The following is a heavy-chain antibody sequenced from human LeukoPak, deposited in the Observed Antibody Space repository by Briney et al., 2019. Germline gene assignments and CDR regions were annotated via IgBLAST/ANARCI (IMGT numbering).Heavy chain of an antibody. J-gene: IGHJ4*02. Sequence: ASVKVSCRASGSTFSSYAISWVRQAPGQGLEWMGGIIPIFGTANYAQKFQGRVTITTDESTSTAYMELSSLRSEDTAVYYCARETSSSWYGLFDYWGQGTLVTVSS. CDR1: GSTFSSYA. D-gene: IGHD6-13*01. V-gene: IGHV1-69*05. CDR3: ARETSSSWYGLFDY. CDR2: IIPIFGTA.